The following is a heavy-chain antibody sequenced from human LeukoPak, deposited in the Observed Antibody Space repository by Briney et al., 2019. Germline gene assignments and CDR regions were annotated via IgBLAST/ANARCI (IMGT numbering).Heavy chain of an antibody. CDR3: ARADLALAPFDY. CDR2: IYHSGST. D-gene: IGHD3-3*01. V-gene: IGHV4-30-2*01. Sequence: PSETLSLTCAVSGGSISSGGYSWSWIRQPPGKGLEWIGYIYHSGSTYYNPSLKSRVTISVDRSKNQFSLKLSSVTAADTAVYYCARADLALAPFDYWGQGTLVTVSS. CDR1: GGSISSGGYS. J-gene: IGHJ4*02.